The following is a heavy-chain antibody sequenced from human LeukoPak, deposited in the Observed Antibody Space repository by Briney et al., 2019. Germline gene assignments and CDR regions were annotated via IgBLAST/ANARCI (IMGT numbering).Heavy chain of an antibody. D-gene: IGHD2-2*02. CDR1: GFTFSSYS. J-gene: IGHJ3*02. CDR3: ARVGVRSRIPDAFDI. Sequence: GGSLRLSCAASGFTFSSYSMNWVRQAPGKGLEWVANIKQDGSEKYYVDSVKGRFTISRDNAKNSLYLQMNSLRAEDTAVYYCARVGVRSRIPDAFDIWGQGTMVTVSS. CDR2: IKQDGSEK. V-gene: IGHV3-7*01.